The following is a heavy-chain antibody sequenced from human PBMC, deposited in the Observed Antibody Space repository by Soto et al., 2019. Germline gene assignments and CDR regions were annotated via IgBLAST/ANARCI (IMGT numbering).Heavy chain of an antibody. CDR2: IYSGGST. V-gene: IGHV3-66*01. CDR3: AREGLTGYSSSWYP. J-gene: IGHJ5*02. D-gene: IGHD6-13*01. CDR1: GFTVSSNY. Sequence: GGSLRLSCAASGFTVSSNYMSWVRQAPGKGLEWVSVIYSGGSTYYADSVKGRFTISRDNSKNTLYLQMNSLRAEDTAVYYCAREGLTGYSSSWYPWGQGTLVTVSS.